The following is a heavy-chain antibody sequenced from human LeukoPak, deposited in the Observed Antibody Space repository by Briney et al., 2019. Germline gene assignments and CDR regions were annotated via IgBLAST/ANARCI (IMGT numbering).Heavy chain of an antibody. J-gene: IGHJ4*02. CDR1: GGTFNKSP. Sequence: SVKVSCKASGGTFNKSPFSWVRQAPGQGLEWMGRIIPILGIANYAQKFQGRVTITADKSTSTAYMELSSLRSEDTAVYYCARARGIAVAGTFDYWGQGTLVTVSS. CDR2: IIPILGIA. D-gene: IGHD6-19*01. V-gene: IGHV1-69*04. CDR3: ARARGIAVAGTFDY.